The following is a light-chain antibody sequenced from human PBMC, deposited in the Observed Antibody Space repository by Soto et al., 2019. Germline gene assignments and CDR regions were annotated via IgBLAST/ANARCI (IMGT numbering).Light chain of an antibody. CDR2: DVS. CDR1: SSEVGGFNF. J-gene: IGLJ1*01. CDR3: SSYTSSSIDV. Sequence: QSVLTQPASVSGSPGQSITISCTGTSSEVGGFNFVSWFQQHPGKAPKLMIYDVSNRPSGVSNRFSGSKSGNTASLTISELQAEDEADYYCSSYTSSSIDVFGTGTKVTVL. V-gene: IGLV2-14*01.